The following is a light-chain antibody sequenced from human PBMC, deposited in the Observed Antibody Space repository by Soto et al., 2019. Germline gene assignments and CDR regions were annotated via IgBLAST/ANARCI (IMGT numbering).Light chain of an antibody. Sequence: DIPVPPSPAALYASVGARVTXKCRSSQSLNSLLAWYQQKPGRAPKLLIYDASTLESGVPSRFSGSGSGTEFTLTISSLQTDDFATYYCQPYNSDSPWPFGQGTKADIK. CDR3: QPYNSDSPWP. CDR1: QSLNSL. J-gene: IGKJ1*01. CDR2: DAS. V-gene: IGKV1-5*01.